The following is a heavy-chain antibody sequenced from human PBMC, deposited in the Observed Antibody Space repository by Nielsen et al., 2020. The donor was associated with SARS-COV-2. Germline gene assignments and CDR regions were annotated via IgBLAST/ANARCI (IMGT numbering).Heavy chain of an antibody. V-gene: IGHV3-9*01. CDR3: AKDSLWFGDLAAFDI. D-gene: IGHD3-10*01. CDR1: GFTFDDYA. J-gene: IGHJ3*02. CDR2: ISWNSGSI. Sequence: SLKISCAASGFTFDDYAMHWVRQAPGKGLEWVSGISWNSGSIGYADSVKGRFTISRDNAKNSLYLQMNSLRAEDTALYYCAKDSLWFGDLAAFDIWGQGTMVTVSS.